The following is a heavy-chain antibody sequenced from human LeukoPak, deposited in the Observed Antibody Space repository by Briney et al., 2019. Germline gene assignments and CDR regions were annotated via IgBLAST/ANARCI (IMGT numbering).Heavy chain of an antibody. J-gene: IGHJ4*02. CDR2: ISGSGGST. D-gene: IGHD3-10*01. CDR1: GFTFSSYA. V-gene: IGHV3-23*01. CDR3: AITYGSGSYYSYFDY. Sequence: ETGGSLRLSCAASGFTFSSYAMHWVRQAPGKGLEWVSAISGSGGSTYYADSVKGRFTISRDNSKNTLYLQMNSLRAEDTAVYYCAITYGSGSYYSYFDYWGQGTLVTVSS.